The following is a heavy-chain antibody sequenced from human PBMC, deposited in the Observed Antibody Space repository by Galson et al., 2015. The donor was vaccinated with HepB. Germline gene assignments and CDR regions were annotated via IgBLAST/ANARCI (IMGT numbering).Heavy chain of an antibody. CDR1: GFTFRHAR. J-gene: IGHJ4*02. CDR3: ARNRGYETFDY. V-gene: IGHV3-15*01. Sequence: SLRLSCAASGFTFRHARMSWVRQRPGKGLEWVGRMKSRSDGYITQYAAPVTGRFTISRDNARNLLYLQMNGLRAEDTAVYFCARNRGYETFDYWGQGALVTVSS. CDR2: MKSRSDGYIT. D-gene: IGHD5-12*01.